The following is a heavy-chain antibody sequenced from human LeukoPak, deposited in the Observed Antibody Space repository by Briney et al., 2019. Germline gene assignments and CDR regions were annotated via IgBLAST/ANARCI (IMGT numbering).Heavy chain of an antibody. D-gene: IGHD4-11*01. CDR3: ARLTTVHYYYYYYMDV. J-gene: IGHJ6*03. CDR1: GGSISSNNW. CDR2: FHHSGST. Sequence: SETLSLTCAVSGGSISSNNWWSWVRQPPGKGLEWIAEFHHSGSTNYNPSLKSRVTISVDTSKNQFSLKLSSVTAADTAVYYCARLTTVHYYYYYYMDVWGKGTTVTVSS. V-gene: IGHV4-4*02.